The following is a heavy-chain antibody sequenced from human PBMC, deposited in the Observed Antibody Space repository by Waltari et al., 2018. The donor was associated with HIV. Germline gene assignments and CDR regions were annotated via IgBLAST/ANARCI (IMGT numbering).Heavy chain of an antibody. J-gene: IGHJ4*02. V-gene: IGHV3-43D*04. CDR3: AKSVRFLEWLMDY. D-gene: IGHD3-3*01. CDR1: GFTFDDYA. Sequence: EVQLVESGGVVVQPGGSLRRSCAASGFTFDDYAMHWVREAPGKGLEWVSLITWDGGITYYADSVRGRFTISRDNSKNSLYLQINSLRPEDTALYYCAKSVRFLEWLMDYWGQGTLVTVSS. CDR2: ITWDGGIT.